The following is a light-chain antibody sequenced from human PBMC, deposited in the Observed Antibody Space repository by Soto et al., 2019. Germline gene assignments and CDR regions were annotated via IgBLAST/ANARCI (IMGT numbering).Light chain of an antibody. CDR2: KAS. Sequence: DIQMTQSPATLSASFGDRVTITCRASQSISSWLAWYQQKPGKAPNLLIYKASNLESGVPSRFRGSGSGTEFTLTISSLQPDDFETYYCQHYNSYSAAFGQGTKVDIK. CDR3: QHYNSYSAA. J-gene: IGKJ1*01. CDR1: QSISSW. V-gene: IGKV1-5*03.